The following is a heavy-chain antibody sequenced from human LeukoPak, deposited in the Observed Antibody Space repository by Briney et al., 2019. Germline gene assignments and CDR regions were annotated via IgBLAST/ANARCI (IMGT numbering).Heavy chain of an antibody. CDR1: GGSISNYY. D-gene: IGHD6-13*01. CDR3: ARVGGNSWFFDC. CDR2: IYHSGST. Sequence: SETLSLTCTVSGGSISNYYWSWIRQPPGKGLEWIGNIYHSGSTNYNPSLKDRVSISLDASKKQFSLKLSSVTVADTAVYYCARVGGNSWFFDCWGQGTLVTVSS. V-gene: IGHV4-59*01. J-gene: IGHJ4*02.